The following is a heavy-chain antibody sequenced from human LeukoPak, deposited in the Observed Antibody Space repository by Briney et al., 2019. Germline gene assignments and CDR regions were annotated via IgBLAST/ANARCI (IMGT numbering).Heavy chain of an antibody. CDR2: IRRKAYGETA. J-gene: IGHJ4*02. Sequence: GGSLRLSCRGCGFIFGDYVMSWCRQAPGKGLEWVGFIRRKAYGETAQYAASVRGRFTFSRDDSENIAYLHMNSLAADDTAVYFGTRGGGGSGWYDYWGQGTLVTVAS. CDR1: GFIFGDYV. D-gene: IGHD6-19*01. CDR3: TRGGGGSGWYDY. V-gene: IGHV3-49*03.